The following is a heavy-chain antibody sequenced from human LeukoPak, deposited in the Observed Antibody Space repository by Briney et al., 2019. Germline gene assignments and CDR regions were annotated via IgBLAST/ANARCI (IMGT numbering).Heavy chain of an antibody. CDR1: GGSITNYY. CDR2: IYYSGST. J-gene: IGHJ4*02. Sequence: SETLSLTCAVSGGSITNYYWNWVRQPPGKGLEWIGYIYYSGSTNYNPSLKSRVTMSVDTSKNHFSLKMTSVTAAVTAVYYCAREDVGAKGFDYWGQGTLVTVSS. D-gene: IGHD1-26*01. V-gene: IGHV4-59*01. CDR3: AREDVGAKGFDY.